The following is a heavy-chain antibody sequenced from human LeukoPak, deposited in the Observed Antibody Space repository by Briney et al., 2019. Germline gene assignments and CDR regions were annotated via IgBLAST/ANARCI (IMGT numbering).Heavy chain of an antibody. D-gene: IGHD3-22*01. Sequence: KSSETLSLTCTVSGGSISSYYWSWIRQPPGKGLEWIGYIYYSGSTNYNPSLKSRVTISVDTSKNQFSLKLSSVTAADTAVYCCARGQGPYYYDSTGYDYWGQGTLVTVSS. J-gene: IGHJ4*02. V-gene: IGHV4-59*01. CDR3: ARGQGPYYYDSTGYDY. CDR2: IYYSGST. CDR1: GGSISSYY.